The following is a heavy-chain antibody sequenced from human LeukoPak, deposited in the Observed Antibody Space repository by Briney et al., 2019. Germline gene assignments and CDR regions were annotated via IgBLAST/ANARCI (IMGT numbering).Heavy chain of an antibody. CDR3: ARDKVAWYSGSFYYYYYMDV. CDR2: INPNSGGT. V-gene: IGHV1-2*02. CDR1: GYTFTGYY. D-gene: IGHD1-26*01. J-gene: IGHJ6*03. Sequence: ASVTVSCKASGYTFTGYYMHWVRQAPGQGLEWMGWINPNSGGTSYAQKFQGRVTMTRDTSISTAYMELSRLRSDDTAVYYCARDKVAWYSGSFYYYYYMDVWGKGTTVTISS.